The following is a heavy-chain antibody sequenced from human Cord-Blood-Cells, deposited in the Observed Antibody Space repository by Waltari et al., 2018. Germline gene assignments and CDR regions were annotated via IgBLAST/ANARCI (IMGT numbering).Heavy chain of an antibody. J-gene: IGHJ4*02. V-gene: IGHV4-34*01. CDR2: INHSGST. D-gene: IGHD6-19*01. CDR3: ARRYSSGWYGY. CDR1: GGSFSGYY. Sequence: QVQLQQWGAGLLKPSATLSLTCAVSGGSFSGYYWSWIRQPPGKGLEWIGEINHSGSTNYNPSLKSRVTISVDTSKNQFSLKLSSVTAADTAVYYCARRYSSGWYGYWGQGTLVTVSS.